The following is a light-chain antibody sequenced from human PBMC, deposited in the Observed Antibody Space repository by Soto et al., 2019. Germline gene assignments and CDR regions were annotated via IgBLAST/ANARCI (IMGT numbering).Light chain of an antibody. CDR1: QTISGW. CDR2: NAS. Sequence: IQMTQSPSTLSASVGDRVTITCRASQTISGWLAWYQQKPGKAPKLLIFNASTLKSGVPSRFSGSGFGTEFTLTISSLQPDDSATYYCQNYNDYSRTFGQGTKVDIK. CDR3: QNYNDYSRT. J-gene: IGKJ1*01. V-gene: IGKV1-5*01.